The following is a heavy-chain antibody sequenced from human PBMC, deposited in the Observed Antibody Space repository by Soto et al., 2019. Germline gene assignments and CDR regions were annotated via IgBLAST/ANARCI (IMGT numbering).Heavy chain of an antibody. Sequence: GSLRLSCAASGVTFSRYAMGWFRQAPGKGLEWVSVISGSGGNIHYADSVKGRFTIYRDNSKNNLYLQMNSLRVEDTTAYHCATQDLRGTTGKNWGQGT. CDR1: GVTFSRYA. D-gene: IGHD1-1*01. CDR3: ATQDLRGTTGKN. V-gene: IGHV3-23*01. J-gene: IGHJ4*02. CDR2: ISGSGGNI.